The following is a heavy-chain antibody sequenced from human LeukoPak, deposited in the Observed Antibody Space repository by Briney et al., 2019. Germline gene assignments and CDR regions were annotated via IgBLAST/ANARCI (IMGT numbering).Heavy chain of an antibody. D-gene: IGHD4-4*01. V-gene: IGHV1-69*04. CDR2: IIPILGIA. CDR3: ARDLFDYKFDY. CDR1: GGTFSSYA. J-gene: IGHJ4*02. Sequence: GASVKVSCKASGGTFSSYAISWVRQAPGQGVEGMGRIIPILGIANYAQKFQGRVTITADRSTSTAYMELSSLRSEDTAVHYCARDLFDYKFDYWGQGTLVTVSS.